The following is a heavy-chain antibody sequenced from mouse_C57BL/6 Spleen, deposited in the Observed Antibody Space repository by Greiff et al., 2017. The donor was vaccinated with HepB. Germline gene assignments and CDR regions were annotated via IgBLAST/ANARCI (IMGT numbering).Heavy chain of an antibody. CDR3: ARPFTTVVDYYAMDY. J-gene: IGHJ4*01. D-gene: IGHD1-1*01. CDR1: GYAFSSYW. Sequence: VQLQQSGAELVKPGASVKISCKASGYAFSSYWMNWVKQRPGKGLEWIGQIYPGDGDTNDNGKFKGKATLTADKSSSTAYMQLSSLTSEDSAVYFCARPFTTVVDYYAMDYWGQGTSVTVSS. CDR2: IYPGDGDT. V-gene: IGHV1-80*01.